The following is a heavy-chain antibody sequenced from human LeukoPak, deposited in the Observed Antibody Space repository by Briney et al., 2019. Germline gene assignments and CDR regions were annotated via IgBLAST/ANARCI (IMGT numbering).Heavy chain of an antibody. Sequence: SVKVSCKASGGTFSSYAISWVRQAPGQGLEWMGGIIPIFGTANYAQKFQGRVTITADESTSTAYMELSSLRSEDTAVYYCARGLPSPEGLDAFDIWGQGTVVTVSS. V-gene: IGHV1-69*13. CDR1: GGTFSSYA. CDR3: ARGLPSPEGLDAFDI. J-gene: IGHJ3*02. CDR2: IIPIFGTA.